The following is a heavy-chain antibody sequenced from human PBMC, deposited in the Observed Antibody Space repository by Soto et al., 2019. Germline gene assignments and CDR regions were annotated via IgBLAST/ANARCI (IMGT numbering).Heavy chain of an antibody. D-gene: IGHD6-13*01. CDR2: INPSGGST. Sequence: ASVKVSCKASGYTFTSYYMHWVRQAPGQGLEWMGIINPSGGSTSYAQKFQGRVTMTRDTSTSTVYMELSSLRSEDTAVYYCAISGYSSSWYSAIDYWGQGTLVTVSS. J-gene: IGHJ4*02. CDR1: GYTFTSYY. CDR3: AISGYSSSWYSAIDY. V-gene: IGHV1-46*01.